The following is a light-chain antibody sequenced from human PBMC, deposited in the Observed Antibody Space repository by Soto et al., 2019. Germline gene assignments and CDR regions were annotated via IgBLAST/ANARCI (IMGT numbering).Light chain of an antibody. CDR2: EVN. CDR1: NSDIGDWNY. V-gene: IGLV2-14*01. CDR3: SSFSSGTTLFV. Sequence: QSALTQPASVSGSPGQSITISCTGANSDIGDWNYVSWYQQYPGKAAKVIIYEVNYRPSGVSYRFSGSKSGNTASLTISGLQADDEAAYYCSSFSSGTTLFVFGGGTKLTVL. J-gene: IGLJ1*01.